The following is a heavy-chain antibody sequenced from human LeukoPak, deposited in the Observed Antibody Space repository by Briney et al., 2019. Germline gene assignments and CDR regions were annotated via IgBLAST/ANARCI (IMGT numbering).Heavy chain of an antibody. V-gene: IGHV1-2*02. J-gene: IGHJ4*02. CDR2: IVPSSGDT. Sequence: ASVKVSCKASGYTFTGYYIHWVRPAPGQGLEWMGWIVPSSGDTHYAQKFQGRVTMTRDTSISTAYLELTRLTSDDTAVYFCARDEGRGGDLGYWGQGTLVRVSS. CDR1: GYTFTGYY. D-gene: IGHD3-10*01. CDR3: ARDEGRGGDLGY.